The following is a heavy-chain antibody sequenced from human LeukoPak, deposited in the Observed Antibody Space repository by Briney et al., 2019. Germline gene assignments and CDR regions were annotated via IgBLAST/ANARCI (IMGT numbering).Heavy chain of an antibody. CDR1: GFTFSSYG. V-gene: IGHV3-21*01. Sequence: GGSLRLSCAASGFTFSSYGMIWVRQAPGKGLEWVSSISSSSSYIYYADSVKGRFTISRDNAKNSLYLQMNSLRAEDTAVYYCARASSTTLPDDYWGQGTLVTVSS. CDR2: ISSSSSYI. J-gene: IGHJ4*02. D-gene: IGHD5/OR15-5a*01. CDR3: ARASSTTLPDDY.